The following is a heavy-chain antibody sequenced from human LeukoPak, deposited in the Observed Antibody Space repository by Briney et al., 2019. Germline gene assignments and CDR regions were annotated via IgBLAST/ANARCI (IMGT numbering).Heavy chain of an antibody. CDR3: ARAPAYCGGDCYFY. D-gene: IGHD2-21*02. J-gene: IGHJ4*02. CDR1: GYTFTGYY. Sequence: GASVKVSCKASGYTFTGYYMHWVRQAPGQGLEWMGWINPNSGGTNYAQKFQGRVTMTRDTSISTAYMELSRLRSDDTAVYYCARAPAYCGGDCYFYWGQGTLVTVSS. CDR2: INPNSGGT. V-gene: IGHV1-2*02.